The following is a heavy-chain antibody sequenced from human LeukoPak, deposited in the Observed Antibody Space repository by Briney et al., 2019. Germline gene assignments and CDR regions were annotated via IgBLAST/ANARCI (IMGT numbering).Heavy chain of an antibody. D-gene: IGHD3-22*01. V-gene: IGHV4-31*03. CDR3: SRGLDSRKLGN. CDR1: GASFKSDDQY. Sequence: SQTLSLTCTVSGASFKSDDQYWNWIRQSPGKGLEWIGSIHPSGMLYNNPSLESRATTSRDTSKNQFSINLNSVTAADTAVYFCSRGLDSRKLGNWGQGILVTVSS. J-gene: IGHJ4*02. CDR2: IHPSGML.